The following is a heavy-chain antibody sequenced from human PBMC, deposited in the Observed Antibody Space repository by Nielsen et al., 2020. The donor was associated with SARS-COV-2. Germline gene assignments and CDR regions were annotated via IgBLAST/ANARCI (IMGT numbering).Heavy chain of an antibody. Sequence: SETLSLTCTVSGGSISTVNYHWSWIRQPPGKGLEWLGDIYYSGSTYYNPSLKSRVTISVDTSKNQFSLKLSSVTAADTAVYYCARALLWFGELSWFDPWGQGTLVTVSS. J-gene: IGHJ5*02. CDR3: ARALLWFGELSWFDP. V-gene: IGHV4-30-4*01. CDR2: IYYSGST. CDR1: GGSISTVNYH. D-gene: IGHD3-10*01.